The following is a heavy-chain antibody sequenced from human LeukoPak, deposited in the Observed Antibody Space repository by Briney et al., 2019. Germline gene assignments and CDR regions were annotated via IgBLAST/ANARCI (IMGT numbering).Heavy chain of an antibody. Sequence: SVKVSCKASGYTFTGYYMHWVRQAPGQGLEWMGGIIPIFGTANYAQKFQGRVTITADKSTSTAYMELSSLRSEDTAVYYCARDGVEYYDYVWGSYRSYYFDYWGQGTLVTVSS. J-gene: IGHJ4*02. CDR1: GYTFTGYY. CDR3: ARDGVEYYDYVWGSYRSYYFDY. CDR2: IIPIFGTA. V-gene: IGHV1-69*06. D-gene: IGHD3-16*02.